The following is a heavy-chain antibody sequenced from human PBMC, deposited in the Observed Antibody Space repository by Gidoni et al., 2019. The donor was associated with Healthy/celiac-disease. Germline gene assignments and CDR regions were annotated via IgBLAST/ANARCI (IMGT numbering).Heavy chain of an antibody. V-gene: IGHV3-23*01. J-gene: IGHJ4*02. CDR1: GFTFSSYA. D-gene: IGHD3-9*01. CDR2: ISGSGGST. Sequence: EVKLLESGGGLVQPGGSLSLSCAASGFTFSSYAMSWVRQAPGKGLEWVSAISGSGGSTYYADSVKGRFTISRDNSKNTLYLKMNSLRAEDTAVYYCAKDRRSLTGYDYWGQGTLVTVSS. CDR3: AKDRRSLTGYDY.